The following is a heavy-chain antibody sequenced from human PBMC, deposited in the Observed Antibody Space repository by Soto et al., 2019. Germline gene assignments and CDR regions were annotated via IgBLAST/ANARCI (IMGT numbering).Heavy chain of an antibody. J-gene: IGHJ6*03. CDR3: AHSNGYCSGGSCSSYYYYYYMDV. D-gene: IGHD2-15*01. V-gene: IGHV2-5*02. Sequence: QITLKESGPTLVKPTQTLTLTCTFSGFSLSTSGVGVGWNRQPPGKALEWLALIYWDDDKRYSPSLKSRLTITKDTSKNQVVLTMTNMDPVDTATYYCAHSNGYCSGGSCSSYYYYYYMDVWGKGTTVTVSS. CDR1: GFSLSTSGVG. CDR2: IYWDDDK.